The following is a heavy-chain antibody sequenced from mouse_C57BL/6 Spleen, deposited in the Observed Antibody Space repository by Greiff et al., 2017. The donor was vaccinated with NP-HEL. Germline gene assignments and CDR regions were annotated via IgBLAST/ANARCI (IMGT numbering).Heavy chain of an antibody. D-gene: IGHD2-1*01. Sequence: QVQLKQSGPELVKPGASVKISCKASGYAFSSSWMNWVKQRPGKGLEWIGRIYPGDGDTNYNGKFKGKATLTADKSSSTAYMQLSSLTSEDSAVYFCAREGGNYVSFDYWGQGTTLTVSS. CDR2: IYPGDGDT. CDR3: AREGGNYVSFDY. V-gene: IGHV1-82*01. J-gene: IGHJ2*01. CDR1: GYAFSSSW.